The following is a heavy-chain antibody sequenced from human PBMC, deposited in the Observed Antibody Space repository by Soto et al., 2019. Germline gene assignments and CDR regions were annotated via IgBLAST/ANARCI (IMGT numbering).Heavy chain of an antibody. CDR2: IYYSGST. CDR1: GGSITNYY. Sequence: AKRSLTCTVSGGSITNYYWSWIRQPPGKGLEWIGFIYYSGSTNYNPSLKSRVTISVATSKNQVSLKLSSVTAADTAVYYCARDGTAVAAGYYGMDVWGQGTTVTVLL. D-gene: IGHD5-18*01. J-gene: IGHJ6*02. CDR3: ARDGTAVAAGYYGMDV. V-gene: IGHV4-59*01.